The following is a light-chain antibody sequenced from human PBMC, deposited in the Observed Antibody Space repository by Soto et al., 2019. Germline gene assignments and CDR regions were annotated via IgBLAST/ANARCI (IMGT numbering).Light chain of an antibody. CDR3: QQYHIYWA. V-gene: IGKV1-5*03. Sequence: DIPMTQSPSTLSASVGDRVTITCRASQSISDWLAWYQQKPGKAPKLLIYKASILESVVPSRFSGSGSGTEFTLTISCLQPDDFATYYCQQYHIYWAFGQGTKV. CDR2: KAS. CDR1: QSISDW. J-gene: IGKJ1*01.